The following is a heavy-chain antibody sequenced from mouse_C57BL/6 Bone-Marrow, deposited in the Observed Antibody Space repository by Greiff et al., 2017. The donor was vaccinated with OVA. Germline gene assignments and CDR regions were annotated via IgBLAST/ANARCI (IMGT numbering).Heavy chain of an antibody. D-gene: IGHD2-4*01. CDR1: GYTFTSYW. CDR2: IHPNSGST. Sequence: VKLQESGAELVKPGASVKLSCKASGYTFTSYWMHWVKQRPGQGLEWIGMIHPNSGSTNYNEKFKSKATLTVDKSSSTAYMQLSSLTSEDSAVYYCARGYYDFPFAYWGQGTLVTVSA. J-gene: IGHJ3*01. CDR3: ARGYYDFPFAY. V-gene: IGHV1-64*01.